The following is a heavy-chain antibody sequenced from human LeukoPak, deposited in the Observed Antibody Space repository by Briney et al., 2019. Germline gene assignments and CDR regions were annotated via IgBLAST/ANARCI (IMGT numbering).Heavy chain of an antibody. V-gene: IGHV3-33*01. D-gene: IGHD3-3*01. CDR3: ARELHEVLRFLEWPRYYYYYYGMDV. CDR1: GFTFSSYG. CDR2: IWYDGSNK. J-gene: IGHJ6*02. Sequence: SGGSLRLSCAASGFTFSSYGMHWVRQAPGKGLEWVAVIWYDGSNKYYADSVKGRFTISRDNSKNTLYLQMNSLRAEDTAVYYCARELHEVLRFLEWPRYYYYYYGMDVWGQGTTVTVSS.